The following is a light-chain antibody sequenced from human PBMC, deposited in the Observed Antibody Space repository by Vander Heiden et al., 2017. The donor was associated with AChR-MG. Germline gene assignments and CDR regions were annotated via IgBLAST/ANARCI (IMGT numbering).Light chain of an antibody. V-gene: IGLV2-14*03. CDR3: SSYTSSSTRV. CDR1: SGDVGGYNY. J-gene: IGLJ2*01. CDR2: DVS. Sequence: QSALTQPASVSGSPGQSITISCTGTSGDVGGYNYVSWYQQHPGKAPKLMIYDVSNRPSGVSNRFSGSKSGNTASLTISALQAEDEADYYCSSYTSSSTRVFGGGTKLTVL.